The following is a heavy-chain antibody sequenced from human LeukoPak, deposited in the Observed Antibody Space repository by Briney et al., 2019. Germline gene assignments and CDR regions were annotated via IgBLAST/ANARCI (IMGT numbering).Heavy chain of an antibody. V-gene: IGHV1-18*01. CDR3: ARGQKEITMIVVFRRYYYYMDV. CDR2: ISAYNGNT. CDR1: GYTFTSYG. Sequence: ASVKVSCKASGYTFTSYGISWVRQAPGQGLEWMGWISAYNGNTNYAQKLQGRVTMTTDTSTSTAYMELRSLRSDDTAVYYCARGQKEITMIVVFRRYYYYMDVWGKGTTVTVSS. J-gene: IGHJ6*03. D-gene: IGHD3-22*01.